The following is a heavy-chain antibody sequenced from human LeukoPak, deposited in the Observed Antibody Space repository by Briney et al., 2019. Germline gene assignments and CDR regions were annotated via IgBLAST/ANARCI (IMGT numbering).Heavy chain of an antibody. CDR3: AKDIET. V-gene: IGHV5-51*01. CDR2: IYPGDSDS. D-gene: IGHD2-15*01. CDR1: GYTFTSYW. J-gene: IGHJ5*02. Sequence: GESLKISCKGTGYTFTSYWIAWVRQMPGKGLEWMGMIYPGDSDSRYSPSFQGQVTISADKSISTAYLQWRSLKASDTALYYCAKDIETWGQGTLVTVSS.